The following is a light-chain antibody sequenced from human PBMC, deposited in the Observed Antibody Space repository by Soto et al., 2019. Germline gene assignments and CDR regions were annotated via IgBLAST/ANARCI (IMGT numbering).Light chain of an antibody. CDR2: EVS. V-gene: IGLV2-8*01. J-gene: IGLJ1*01. Sequence: QSVLTQPASVSGSPGQSITISCAGTSSDVGGFNYVSWYLQHPGKAPKLIIYEVSKRPSGVPDRFSGSKSGNTASLTVSGLQAEDEADYYCSSYAGINNFYVFGTGTKLTVL. CDR3: SSYAGINNFYV. CDR1: SSDVGGFNY.